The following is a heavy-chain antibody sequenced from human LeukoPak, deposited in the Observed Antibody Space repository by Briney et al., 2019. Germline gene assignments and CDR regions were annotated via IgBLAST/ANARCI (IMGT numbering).Heavy chain of an antibody. V-gene: IGHV4-39*07. CDR1: GGSSSISSYY. Sequence: SETLSLTCTVSGGSSSISSYYWGWIRQAPGKGLEWIGSVYYNGRTYYTPSLESRVTMSVDTSKNHFSLKLTSVTAADTAVYFCARGIYEYQLLSWFDPWGQGILVTVSS. CDR2: VYYNGRT. J-gene: IGHJ5*02. CDR3: ARGIYEYQLLSWFDP. D-gene: IGHD2-2*01.